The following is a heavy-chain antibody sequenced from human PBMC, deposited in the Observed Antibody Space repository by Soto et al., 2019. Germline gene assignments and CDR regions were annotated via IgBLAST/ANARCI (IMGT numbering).Heavy chain of an antibody. V-gene: IGHV1-3*01. CDR3: ARDRDSSGWYPSYYFDY. J-gene: IGHJ4*02. CDR2: INAGNGNT. Sequence: ASVKVSCKASGYTFTSYAMHWVRQAPGQRLEWMGWINAGNGNTKYSQKFQDRVTITRDTSASTAYMELSSLRSEDTAVYYCARDRDSSGWYPSYYFDYWGQGTLVTVSS. CDR1: GYTFTSYA. D-gene: IGHD6-19*01.